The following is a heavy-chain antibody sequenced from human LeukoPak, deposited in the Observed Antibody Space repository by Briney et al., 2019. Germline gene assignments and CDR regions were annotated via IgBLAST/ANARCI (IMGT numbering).Heavy chain of an antibody. D-gene: IGHD3-22*01. V-gene: IGHV4-4*02. CDR3: ARSDRVTYYYDSSGYYPIDY. Sequence: SETLSLTCAVSGGSINSNNWWSWVRQPPGKGLEWIGEIYHSGSTNYNPSLKSRVTISVDTSKNQFSLKLSSVTAADTAVYYCARSDRVTYYYDSSGYYPIDYWGQGTLVTVSS. CDR2: IYHSGST. CDR1: GGSINSNNW. J-gene: IGHJ4*02.